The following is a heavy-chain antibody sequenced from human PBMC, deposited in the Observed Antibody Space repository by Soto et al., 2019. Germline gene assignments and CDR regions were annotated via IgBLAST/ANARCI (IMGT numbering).Heavy chain of an antibody. D-gene: IGHD3-10*01. CDR3: ARLLSMDRGYGMDV. J-gene: IGHJ6*02. V-gene: IGHV4-59*01. CDR1: GVSMSSYS. CDR2: IYYSGNT. Sequence: QVQLQESGPGLVKPSETLSLTCTVSGVSMSSYSWSWIRQPPGKGLEWIGYIYYSGNTNYNPSLKRRDTRSVDTSKSQFSLKLSSVTAADTAVYYCARLLSMDRGYGMDVWGQGTTVTVSS.